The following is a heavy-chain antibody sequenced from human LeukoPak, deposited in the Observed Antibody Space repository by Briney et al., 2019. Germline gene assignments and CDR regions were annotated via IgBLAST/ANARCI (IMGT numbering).Heavy chain of an antibody. Sequence: SETLSLTCTVSGGSISSYYWSWIRQPPGKGLELIGYIYYSGSTNYNPSLKSRVTISVDTSKNQFSLKLSSVTAADTAVYYCATGPRSFADYWGQGTLVTVSS. CDR2: IYYSGST. CDR1: GGSISSYY. V-gene: IGHV4-59*01. J-gene: IGHJ4*02. CDR3: ATGPRSFADY. D-gene: IGHD6-13*01.